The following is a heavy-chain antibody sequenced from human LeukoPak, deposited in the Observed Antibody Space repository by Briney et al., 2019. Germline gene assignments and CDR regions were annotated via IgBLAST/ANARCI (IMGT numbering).Heavy chain of an antibody. Sequence: GGPLRLSCAASGFTFSDYTMNWVRLAPGKGLEWVSSISGSSNYIYYADSVKGRFTISRGNAKNSLYLQMNSLRVEDTAVYYCARDESGDNDAFDIWGQGTMVTVSS. CDR1: GFTFSDYT. CDR2: ISGSSNYI. CDR3: ARDESGDNDAFDI. J-gene: IGHJ3*02. V-gene: IGHV3-21*01. D-gene: IGHD2-21*01.